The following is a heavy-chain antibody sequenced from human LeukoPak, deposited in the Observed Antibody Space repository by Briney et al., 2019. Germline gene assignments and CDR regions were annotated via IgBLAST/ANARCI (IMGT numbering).Heavy chain of an antibody. CDR1: GFTFSSYS. J-gene: IGHJ4*02. V-gene: IGHV3-48*01. CDR2: ISSSSTI. Sequence: GGSLRLSCAASGFTFSSYSMNWVRQAPGKGLEWVSYISSSSTIYYADSVKGRFTISRDNAKNSLYLQMSSLRAEDTAVYYCARDPARGYSYGALYWGQGTLVTVSS. D-gene: IGHD5-18*01. CDR3: ARDPARGYSYGALY.